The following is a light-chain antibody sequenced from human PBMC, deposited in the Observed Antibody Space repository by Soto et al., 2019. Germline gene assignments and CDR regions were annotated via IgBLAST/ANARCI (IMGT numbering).Light chain of an antibody. V-gene: IGLV1-40*01. J-gene: IGLJ3*02. CDR3: QSYDSSLSGWV. CDR2: DNN. CDR1: SSNIGASYD. Sequence: QSVLTQPPSVSGAPGQRVTIPCTGSSSNIGASYDVHWYQQFPGTAPKLLIYDNNNRPSGVPDRFSGSKSGTSASLAITGLQAEDEADYYCQSYDSSLSGWVFGGGTKVTVL.